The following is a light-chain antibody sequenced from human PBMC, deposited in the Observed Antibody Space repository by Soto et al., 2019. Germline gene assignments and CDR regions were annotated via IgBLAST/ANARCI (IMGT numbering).Light chain of an antibody. CDR2: WAS. J-gene: IGKJ1*01. Sequence: DIVMTQSPDSLAVSLGERATINCKSSQSVLYSSNNKNYLTWYQQKPGQPPKLLIYWASTRESGVPDRFSCSGSGTDFTLTINSLQAEDVAVYYCQQYYSIPWTFGQGTKVEIK. CDR1: QSVLYSSNNKNY. V-gene: IGKV4-1*01. CDR3: QQYYSIPWT.